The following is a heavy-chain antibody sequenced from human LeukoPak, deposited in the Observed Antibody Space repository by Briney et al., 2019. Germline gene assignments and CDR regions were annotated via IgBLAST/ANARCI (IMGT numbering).Heavy chain of an antibody. V-gene: IGHV3-23*01. CDR3: AKGGKWDVTPFDY. Sequence: GGSLRLSCAASGFTFSSYAMSWVRQAPGKGLEWVSALSGSGTSTYYADSVKGRFTISRDNSKNTLYLQMNSLRAEDTAVYYCAKGGKWDVTPFDYWGQGTLVTVSS. D-gene: IGHD1-26*01. J-gene: IGHJ4*02. CDR1: GFTFSSYA. CDR2: LSGSGTST.